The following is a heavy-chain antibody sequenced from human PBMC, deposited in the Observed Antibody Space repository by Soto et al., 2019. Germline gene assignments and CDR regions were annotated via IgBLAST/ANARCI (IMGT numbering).Heavy chain of an antibody. Sequence: XGTLSLTCTVCGGSVSSSSYYGGWIRQPPGKGLEWIGSIYYSGSTYYNPSLKSRVTISVDTSKNQFSLKLSSVTAADTAVYYCARQDMTPTWFDPWGQGTLVTVSS. CDR2: IYYSGST. CDR1: GGSVSSSSYY. V-gene: IGHV4-39*01. CDR3: ARQDMTPTWFDP. J-gene: IGHJ5*02.